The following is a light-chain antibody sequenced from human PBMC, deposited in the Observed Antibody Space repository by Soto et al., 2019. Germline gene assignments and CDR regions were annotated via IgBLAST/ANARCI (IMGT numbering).Light chain of an antibody. CDR2: DVN. Sequence: QSALTQPASVSGSPGQSITISCTGTSSDVGSYNFVSWYQHHPGKVPKLIIFDVNNRPSGISNRFSGSKSDNTASLTISGLQAEDEADYYCTSYTNSGTYILGTRTKLTVL. CDR1: SSDVGSYNF. CDR3: TSYTNSGTYI. J-gene: IGLJ1*01. V-gene: IGLV2-14*03.